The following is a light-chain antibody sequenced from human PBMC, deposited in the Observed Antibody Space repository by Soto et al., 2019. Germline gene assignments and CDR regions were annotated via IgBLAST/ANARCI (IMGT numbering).Light chain of an antibody. CDR2: GAS. J-gene: IGKJ5*01. V-gene: IGKV3D-15*01. CDR3: QQYPNGPRT. CDR1: QRGRSN. Sequence: IVLTQSPATLSVSPGERATLSCRASQRGRSNLSGYQQKPGQAPRLLSAGASPRATFGPARFSGRGSVTEFTLTSTSLHSAAFAVYCCQQYPNGPRTFGPGTRLEIK.